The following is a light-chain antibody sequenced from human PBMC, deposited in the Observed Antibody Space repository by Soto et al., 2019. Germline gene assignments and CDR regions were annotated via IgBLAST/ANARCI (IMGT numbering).Light chain of an antibody. CDR2: AAS. V-gene: IGKV1-12*01. J-gene: IGKJ4*02. CDR3: PQANSVPRS. CDR1: QGISSW. Sequence: DIQMTQSPSSVSASVGDRVTITCRASQGISSWLAGYQQTPVKAPQLLIYAASRLQSVVPSRFSGSGSGTEFTITLSSLQPEDFATYSCPQANSVPRSCGGGTKVEIK.